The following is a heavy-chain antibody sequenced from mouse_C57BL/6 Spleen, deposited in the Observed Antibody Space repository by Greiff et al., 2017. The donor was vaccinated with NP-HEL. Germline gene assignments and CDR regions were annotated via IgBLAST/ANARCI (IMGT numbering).Heavy chain of an antibody. V-gene: IGHV1-59*01. D-gene: IGHD2-1*01. Sequence: VQLQQSGAELVRPGTSVKLSCKASGYTFTSYWMHWVKQRPGQGLEWIGVIDPSDSYTNSNQKFKGKATLTVDTSSSTAYMQLSSLTSEDSAIYYCAATIYYASPFAYWGQGTLVTVSA. CDR1: GYTFTSYW. CDR2: IDPSDSYT. CDR3: AATIYYASPFAY. J-gene: IGHJ3*01.